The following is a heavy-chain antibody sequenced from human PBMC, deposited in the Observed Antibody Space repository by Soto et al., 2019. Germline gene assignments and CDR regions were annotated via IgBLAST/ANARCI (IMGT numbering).Heavy chain of an antibody. CDR3: ARDTEFWSGYYTSYYYYMDV. CDR1: GFTFSSYA. Sequence: EVQLLESGGGLVQPGGSLRLSCAASGFTFSSYAMSWVRQAPGKGLEWVSAISGSGGSTYYADSVKGRFTISRDTSKNTLYLQMNSLRAEDTAVYYCARDTEFWSGYYTSYYYYMDVWGKGTTVTVSS. D-gene: IGHD3-3*01. J-gene: IGHJ6*03. CDR2: ISGSGGST. V-gene: IGHV3-23*01.